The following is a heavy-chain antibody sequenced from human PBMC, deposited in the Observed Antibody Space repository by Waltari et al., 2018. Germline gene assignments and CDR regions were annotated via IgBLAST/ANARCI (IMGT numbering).Heavy chain of an antibody. D-gene: IGHD3-22*01. CDR2: INRDGRST. Sequence: EVQLVESGGGLVQPGGSLRLSCAASGFTFSVYWMHWVRHAPGKGLVGVSRINRDGRSTNYADAVKGRVTISRDNAKNTLYRQMNSLRAEDSAVYFCASSLAGDHSGYDAFDIWGHGTMVIVSS. V-gene: IGHV3-74*01. J-gene: IGHJ3*02. CDR1: GFTFSVYW. CDR3: ASSLAGDHSGYDAFDI.